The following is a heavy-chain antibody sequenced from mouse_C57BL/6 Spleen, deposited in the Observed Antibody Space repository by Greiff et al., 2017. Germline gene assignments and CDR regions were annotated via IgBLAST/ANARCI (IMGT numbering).Heavy chain of an antibody. CDR3: ARHGTTRYFDY. V-gene: IGHV5-6*01. J-gene: IGHJ2*01. D-gene: IGHD1-1*01. CDR2: ISSGGSYT. Sequence: EVMLVESGGDLVKPGGSLKLSCAASGFTFSSYGMSWVRQTPDKRLEWVATISSGGSYTYYPDSVKGRFTISRDNAKNTLYLQMSSLKSEDTAMYYCARHGTTRYFDYWGQGTTLTVSS. CDR1: GFTFSSYG.